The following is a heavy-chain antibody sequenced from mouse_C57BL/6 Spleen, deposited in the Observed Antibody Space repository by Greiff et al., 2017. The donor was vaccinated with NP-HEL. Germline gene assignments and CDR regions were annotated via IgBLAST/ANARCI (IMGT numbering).Heavy chain of an antibody. CDR2: ISYDGSN. J-gene: IGHJ4*01. V-gene: IGHV3-6*01. D-gene: IGHD6-1*01. Sequence: VQLQQSGPGLVKPSQSLSLTCSVTGYSITSGYYWNWIRQFPGNKLEWMGYISYDGSNNYNPSLKNRISITRDTSKNQFFLKLNSVTTEDTATYYCARALYYYAMDYWGQGTSVTVSS. CDR3: ARALYYYAMDY. CDR1: GYSITSGYY.